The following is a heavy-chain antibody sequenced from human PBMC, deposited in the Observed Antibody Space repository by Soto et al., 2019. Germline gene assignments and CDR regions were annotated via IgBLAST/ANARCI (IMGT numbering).Heavy chain of an antibody. CDR2: IYHSGST. V-gene: IGHV4-30-2*01. CDR1: GGSISRGGYS. D-gene: IGHD4-4*01. J-gene: IGHJ4*02. Sequence: QLQLQESGSGLVKPSQTLSLTCAVSGGSISRGGYSWSWSRQPPGKGLEWIGYIYHSGSTYYNPSLKSQVSISVDRSKNQFSLKLSSVTAADTAVYYCARGMTTVTIIDYWGQGTLVTVSS. CDR3: ARGMTTVTIIDY.